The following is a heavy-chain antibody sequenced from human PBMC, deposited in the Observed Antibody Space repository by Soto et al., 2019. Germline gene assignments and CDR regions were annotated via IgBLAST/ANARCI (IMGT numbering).Heavy chain of an antibody. CDR3: AHKGYGDYPLDS. Sequence: QITLKESGPTLLKPTQTLTLTCTFSGSSLSTSRVGVGWIRRSPGKALEWLAVVYWDDTKHYSPSLKSRPTITKNTYKNPVVLTITNMDPVATATYFCAHKGYGDYPLDSWGQGTLVTVSS. CDR1: GSSLSTSRVG. V-gene: IGHV2-5*02. D-gene: IGHD4-17*01. J-gene: IGHJ4*02. CDR2: VYWDDTK.